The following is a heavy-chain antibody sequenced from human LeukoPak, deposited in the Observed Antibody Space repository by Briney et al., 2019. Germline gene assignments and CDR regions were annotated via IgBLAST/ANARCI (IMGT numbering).Heavy chain of an antibody. J-gene: IGHJ3*02. Sequence: AGGSLRLSCAASGFTFSSYSMNWVRQAPGKGLELVSYIGGDSGNIFYADSVKGRFTISRDNAKNSLYLQMNSLRDEDTAVFYCARDLQYAFDIWGQGTMVTVSS. CDR3: ARDLQYAFDI. CDR1: GFTFSSYS. V-gene: IGHV3-48*02. CDR2: IGGDSGNI.